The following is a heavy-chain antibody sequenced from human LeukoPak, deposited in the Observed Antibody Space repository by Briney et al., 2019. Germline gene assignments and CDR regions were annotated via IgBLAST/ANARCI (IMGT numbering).Heavy chain of an antibody. Sequence: SVKVSCKAPGGTFSSYAISWVRQAPGQGLEWMGRIIPILGIANYAQKFQGRVTITADKSTSTAYMELSSLRSEDTAVYYCARDRVVVVVPAANPPYYYYGMDVWGQGTTVTVSS. D-gene: IGHD2-2*01. CDR3: ARDRVVVVVPAANPPYYYYGMDV. CDR1: GGTFSSYA. J-gene: IGHJ6*02. V-gene: IGHV1-69*04. CDR2: IIPILGIA.